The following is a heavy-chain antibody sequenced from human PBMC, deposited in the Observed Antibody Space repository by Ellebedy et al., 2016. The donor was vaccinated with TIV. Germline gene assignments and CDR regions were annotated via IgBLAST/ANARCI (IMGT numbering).Heavy chain of an antibody. Sequence: GESLKISCAASGFTFSIYAMGWVRQAPGRGLEWVAGTSYDGSNNYYADSVKGRFTISRDNSKNTLYLQMNSLRTEDTAVYYCASPRGGYRRGDSCIFDYWGQGSLVTVSS. J-gene: IGHJ4*02. CDR3: ASPRGGYRRGDSCIFDY. D-gene: IGHD2-15*01. CDR1: GFTFSIYA. V-gene: IGHV3-30-3*01. CDR2: TSYDGSNN.